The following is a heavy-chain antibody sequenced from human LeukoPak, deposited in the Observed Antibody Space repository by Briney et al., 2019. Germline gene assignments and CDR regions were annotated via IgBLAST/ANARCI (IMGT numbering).Heavy chain of an antibody. J-gene: IGHJ4*02. V-gene: IGHV3-30*03. CDR3: ARVNNYDDY. CDR1: GFTFSTFG. CDR2: ISHDGNNE. D-gene: IGHD1/OR15-1a*01. Sequence: GRSLRLSCAASGFTFSTFGIHWVRQAPGKGQEWVAAISHDGNNEYYTDSVKGRFTISRDNSKNMIYLQMNSLRGEDSAVYYCARVNNYDDYWGQGTLVTVSS.